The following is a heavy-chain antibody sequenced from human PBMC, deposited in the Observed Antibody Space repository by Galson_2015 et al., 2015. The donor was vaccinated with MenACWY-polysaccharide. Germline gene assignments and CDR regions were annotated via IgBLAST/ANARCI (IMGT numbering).Heavy chain of an antibody. CDR1: GFTFKNYW. V-gene: IGHV3-7*01. Sequence: SLRLSCAVSGFTFKNYWMSWVRQAPGKGLEWVANIKKDGSEKYCVDSVKGRFTISRDNARSSLYLQMNGLRAEDTAVYYCARGRYGMDVWGQGTTVTVSS. CDR3: ARGRYGMDV. J-gene: IGHJ6*02. CDR2: IKKDGSEK.